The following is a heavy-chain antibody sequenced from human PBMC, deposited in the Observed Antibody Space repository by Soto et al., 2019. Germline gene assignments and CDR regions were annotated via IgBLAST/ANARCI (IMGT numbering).Heavy chain of an antibody. CDR3: ARGGSLYWYFDL. CDR2: INAGNGNT. CDR1: GYTFTSYA. V-gene: IGHV1-3*01. Sequence: ASVKVSCKASGYTFTSYAMDWVRQAPGQRLEWMGWINAGNGNTKYSQKFQGRVTITRDTSASTAYMELSSLRSEDTAVYYCARGGSLYWYFDLWGRGILVTVSS. J-gene: IGHJ2*01. D-gene: IGHD1-26*01.